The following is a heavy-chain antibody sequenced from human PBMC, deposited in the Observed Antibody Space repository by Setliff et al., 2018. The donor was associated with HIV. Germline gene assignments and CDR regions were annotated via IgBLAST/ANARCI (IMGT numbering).Heavy chain of an antibody. CDR2: IFYSGST. J-gene: IGHJ4*02. CDR1: GGSISSSNYY. CDR3: ARGSGTMVRGNFDY. V-gene: IGHV4-39*07. Sequence: SETLSLTCTVSGGSISSSNYYWVWIRQPPGKGLEWIGSIFYSGSTYYNPSLKSRVTISVDRPKKQFSLKLSSMTAADTAVYYCARGSGTMVRGNFDYWGQGTLVTVSS. D-gene: IGHD3-10*01.